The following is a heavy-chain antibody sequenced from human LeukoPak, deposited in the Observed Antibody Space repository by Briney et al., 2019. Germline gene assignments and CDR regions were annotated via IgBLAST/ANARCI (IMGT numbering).Heavy chain of an antibody. CDR2: FDPEDGET. Sequence: ASVKASCKVSGYTLTELSMHWVRQAPGKGLEWMGGFDPEDGETIYAQKFQGRVTMTEDTSTDTAYMELSSLRSEDTAVYYCATVPYYYDSSALDYWGQGTLVTVSS. V-gene: IGHV1-24*01. CDR1: GYTLTELS. CDR3: ATVPYYYDSSALDY. J-gene: IGHJ4*02. D-gene: IGHD3-22*01.